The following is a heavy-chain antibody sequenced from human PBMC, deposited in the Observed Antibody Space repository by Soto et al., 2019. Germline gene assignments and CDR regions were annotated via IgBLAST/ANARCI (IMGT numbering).Heavy chain of an antibody. Sequence: PSETLSLTCAVYGGSFSGYYWSWIRQPPGKGLEWIGEINHSGSTNYNPSLKSRVTISVDTSKNQFSLKLSSVTAADTAVYYCARIYSGSYKGVGYWGQGTLVTVS. J-gene: IGHJ4*02. D-gene: IGHD1-26*01. V-gene: IGHV4-34*01. CDR3: ARIYSGSYKGVGY. CDR2: INHSGST. CDR1: GGSFSGYY.